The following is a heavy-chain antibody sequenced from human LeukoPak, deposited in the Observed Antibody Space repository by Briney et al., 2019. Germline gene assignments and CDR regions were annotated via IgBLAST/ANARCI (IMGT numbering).Heavy chain of an antibody. D-gene: IGHD2-15*01. CDR1: GFTFSSYA. J-gene: IGHJ2*01. Sequence: PGGSLRLSCAASGFTFSSYAMSWVRQAPGKGLEWVSAISGSGGSTYYADSVKGRFTISRDNSKNTLYLQMNSLRAEDTAVYYCAKDFFYFTVAAVPWSFDLWGRGTLVTVSS. V-gene: IGHV3-23*01. CDR3: AKDFFYFTVAAVPWSFDL. CDR2: ISGSGGST.